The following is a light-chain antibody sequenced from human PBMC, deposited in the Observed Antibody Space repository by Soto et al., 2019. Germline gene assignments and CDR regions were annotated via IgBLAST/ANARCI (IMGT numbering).Light chain of an antibody. CDR1: QGIGDA. CDR2: DAS. CDR3: QPFNDYPFT. J-gene: IGKJ3*01. Sequence: AIQLTQSPSSLSASVGDRVTITCRASQGIGDAVAWYQQKPGRPPKLLIYDASRLESGVPSRFSGSGSGTDFPLAISSLQPEDFTTYYCQPFNDYPFTFGPGTRVDIK. V-gene: IGKV1D-13*01.